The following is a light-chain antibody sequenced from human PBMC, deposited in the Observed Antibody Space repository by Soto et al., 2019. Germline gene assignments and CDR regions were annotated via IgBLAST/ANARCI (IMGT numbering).Light chain of an antibody. CDR2: GAS. V-gene: IGKV3-15*01. CDR1: QSVSSN. J-gene: IGKJ1*01. Sequence: EIVMTQSPATLSVSPGERATLSCRASQSVSSNLAWYQKRPGQAPRLLIYGASTRAPDIPARFSGSGSGAEFTLTISSLQSEDCAVYYGQQYITWGTFLQ. CDR3: QQYITWGT.